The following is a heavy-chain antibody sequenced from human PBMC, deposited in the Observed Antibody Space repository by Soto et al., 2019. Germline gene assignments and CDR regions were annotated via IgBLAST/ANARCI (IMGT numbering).Heavy chain of an antibody. CDR3: AKESGGYDSSTRYGLDV. Sequence: SATLSLTCSVSGGSINTFGYYWTWIRQQPGKGLEGIGYLCYSGSRDYNPSLKSRVSMSVDASKNQFSLNLTSVTAADTAVYYCAKESGGYDSSTRYGLDVWGQGTTVTVSS. V-gene: IGHV4-31*03. CDR2: LCYSGSR. CDR1: GGSINTFGYY. D-gene: IGHD6-25*01. J-gene: IGHJ6*02.